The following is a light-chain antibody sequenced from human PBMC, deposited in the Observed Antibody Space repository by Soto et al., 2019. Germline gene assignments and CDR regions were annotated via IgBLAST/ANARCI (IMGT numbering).Light chain of an antibody. CDR3: QQYGSSPLT. CDR1: QSVSSN. Sequence: EVLMTQSPATLSVSPGERATLSCRASQSVSSNLAWYQQKVGQAPRLLIYGASIRATGIPDRFSGSGSGTDFTLTISRLEPEDFAVYYCQQYGSSPLTFGQGTKLEIK. CDR2: GAS. J-gene: IGKJ2*01. V-gene: IGKV3-20*01.